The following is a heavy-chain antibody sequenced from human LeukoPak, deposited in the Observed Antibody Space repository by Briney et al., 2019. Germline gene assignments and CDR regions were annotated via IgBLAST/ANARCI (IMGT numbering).Heavy chain of an antibody. CDR1: GFTFGDFA. J-gene: IGHJ4*02. D-gene: IGHD4-17*01. V-gene: IGHV3-30*04. CDR3: AKDEDYGDYVLSY. Sequence: GGSLRLSCTASGFTFGDFAMSWVRQAPGKGLEWVAVISYDGSNKYSADSVKGRFTISRDNSKNTLYLQMNSLRAEDTAVYYCAKDEDYGDYVLSYWGQGTLVTVSS. CDR2: ISYDGSNK.